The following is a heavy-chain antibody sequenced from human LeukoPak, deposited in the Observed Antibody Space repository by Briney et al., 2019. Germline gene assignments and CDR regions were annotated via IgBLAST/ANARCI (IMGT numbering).Heavy chain of an antibody. D-gene: IGHD3-3*01. Sequence: GGSLRLSCAASGFTFSRYNMNWVRQPPGKGLEWVSYISFSSGSISYAESVKGRFTISRDNAKSSLYLQMNSLRDEDTAVYYCATSIRFLEWLSSGGDYWGQGTLVTVSS. CDR1: GFTFSRYN. CDR3: ATSIRFLEWLSSGGDY. J-gene: IGHJ4*02. V-gene: IGHV3-48*02. CDR2: ISFSSGSI.